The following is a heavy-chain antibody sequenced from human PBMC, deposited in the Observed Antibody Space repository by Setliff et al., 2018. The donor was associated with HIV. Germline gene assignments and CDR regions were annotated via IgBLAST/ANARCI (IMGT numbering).Heavy chain of an antibody. CDR2: ISGAGATT. CDR3: AKGCGGAGFCYYADY. V-gene: IGHV3-23*01. D-gene: IGHD2-21*01. CDR1: GFTLRSYA. J-gene: IGHJ4*02. Sequence: LRLSCEASGFTLRSYAMYWVRQAPGKGLEWVAGISGAGATTYYADSVKGRFTISRDNAKNSLYLQMNSLRAEDTAVYYCAKGCGGAGFCYYADYWGQGTVVTVSS.